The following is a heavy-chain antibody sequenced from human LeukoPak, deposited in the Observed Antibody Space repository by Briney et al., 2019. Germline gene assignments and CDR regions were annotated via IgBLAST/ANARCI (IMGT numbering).Heavy chain of an antibody. J-gene: IGHJ4*02. CDR2: IWYDGSNK. V-gene: IGHV3-33*01. CDR1: GFTFSSYD. Sequence: PGGSLRLSCAASGFTFSSYDMHWVRQAPGKGLEWVAVIWYDGSNKYYADSVKGRFTTSRDNSKNTLYLQMNSLRAEDTAVYYCTDLFAYWGQGTLVTVSS. CDR3: TDLFAY.